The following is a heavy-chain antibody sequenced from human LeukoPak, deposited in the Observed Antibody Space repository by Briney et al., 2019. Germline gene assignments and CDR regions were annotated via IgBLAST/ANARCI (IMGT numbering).Heavy chain of an antibody. D-gene: IGHD3-22*01. Sequence: GGSLRLSCAASGFTVSRNYMSWVRQAPGKGLEWVSVIYSGGSTYYADSVKGRFTISRHNSKNTLYLQMNSLRAEDTAVYYCARYYDSSGYSSYYYYGMDVWGQGTTVTVSS. CDR1: GFTVSRNY. V-gene: IGHV3-53*04. CDR2: IYSGGST. CDR3: ARYYDSSGYSSYYYYGMDV. J-gene: IGHJ6*02.